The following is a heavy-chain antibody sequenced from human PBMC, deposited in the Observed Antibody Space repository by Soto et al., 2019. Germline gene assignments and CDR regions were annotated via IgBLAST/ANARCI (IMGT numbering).Heavy chain of an antibody. CDR3: ARFRRLVQVPRDRFTYFDS. Sequence: QVQLQESGPGLVKPSQTLSLTCSVSVGSIFSVDHYWSWVRQPPGKGLEWIGYVFHSGLGYYNPSHKSRVKISVDTSRNQFSLTLNSVTAADTAVYFCARFRRLVQVPRDRFTYFDSWGQGTRVTVSA. J-gene: IGHJ4*02. CDR2: VFHSGLG. V-gene: IGHV4-30-4*01. CDR1: VGSIFSVDHY. D-gene: IGHD2-21*02.